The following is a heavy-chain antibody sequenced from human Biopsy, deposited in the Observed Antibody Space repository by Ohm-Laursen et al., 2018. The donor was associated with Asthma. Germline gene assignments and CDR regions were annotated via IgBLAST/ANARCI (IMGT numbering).Heavy chain of an antibody. J-gene: IGHJ6*02. CDR3: AREAYDILTGYYGGGGMDV. Sequence: SVKVSCKASGYTFSNYGIAWVRQAPGQGLEWMGWSSAYNGHTKYAQKFHDRVTMTTDKSTNTAHMELRSLTSDDTAVYYCAREAYDILTGYYGGGGMDVWGQGTTVTVSS. CDR1: GYTFSNYG. V-gene: IGHV1-18*04. D-gene: IGHD3-9*01. CDR2: SSAYNGHT.